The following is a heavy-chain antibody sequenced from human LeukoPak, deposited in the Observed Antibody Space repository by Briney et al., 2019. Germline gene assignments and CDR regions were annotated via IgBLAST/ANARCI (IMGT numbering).Heavy chain of an antibody. Sequence: GGSLRLSCAASEFTFSSYAMTWVRQAPGKGLEWVSGISAGGGTTYYADSVKGRFSISRDNSKKTVYLQMNSLRAEDTALYYCAKVYRSGYVREMTWFDYWGQGTLVTVSS. CDR2: ISAGGGTT. J-gene: IGHJ4*02. CDR1: EFTFSSYA. CDR3: AKVYRSGYVREMTWFDY. V-gene: IGHV3-23*01. D-gene: IGHD5-12*01.